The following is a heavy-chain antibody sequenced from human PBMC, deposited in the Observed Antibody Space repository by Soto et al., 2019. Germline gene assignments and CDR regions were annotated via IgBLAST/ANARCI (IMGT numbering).Heavy chain of an antibody. J-gene: IGHJ6*02. D-gene: IGHD4-17*01. CDR2: IYQSGST. CDR3: ARGRDYGGNNYYGMDV. Sequence: SETLSLTCAVSGGSLSSGGYSWSWIRQPPGKGLEGIGYIYQSGSTYYNQSLKSRVTISVDRSKNQFSLKLSSVTAADTAVYYCARGRDYGGNNYYGMDVWGQGTTVTVSS. CDR1: GGSLSSGGYS. V-gene: IGHV4-30-2*01.